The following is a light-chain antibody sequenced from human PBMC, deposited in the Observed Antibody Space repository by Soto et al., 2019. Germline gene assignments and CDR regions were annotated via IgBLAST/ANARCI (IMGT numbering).Light chain of an antibody. V-gene: IGKV1-5*01. CDR1: QSISSW. J-gene: IGKJ1*01. Sequence: DIQMTHSPSTLSASVGDRVTITCRASQSISSWLAWYQQKLGKAPKLLIYAASSLQSGVPSRFSGSGSGTEFTLTISSLQPDDFATYYCQQYNSYSFGQGTKVDIK. CDR3: QQYNSYS. CDR2: AAS.